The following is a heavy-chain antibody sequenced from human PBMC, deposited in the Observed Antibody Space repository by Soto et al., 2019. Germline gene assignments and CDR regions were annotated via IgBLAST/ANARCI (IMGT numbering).Heavy chain of an antibody. D-gene: IGHD3-10*01. V-gene: IGHV3-15*01. CDR2: IKTTSDGGTI. CDR1: GFTFSTAW. Sequence: GGSLRLSCAASGFTFSTAWMTWVRQAPGRGLEWVARIKTTSDGGTIHYAAPVKGRFTISRDDSKDTLFLQMSSLKIEDTALYYCIRDPYGSTWGQGTLVTVSS. CDR3: IRDPYGST. J-gene: IGHJ5*02.